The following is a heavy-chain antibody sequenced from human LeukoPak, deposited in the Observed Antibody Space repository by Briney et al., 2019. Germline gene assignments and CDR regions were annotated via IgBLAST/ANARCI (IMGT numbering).Heavy chain of an antibody. CDR2: IYYSGST. J-gene: IGHJ4*02. Sequence: SETLSLTCTVSGGSISTYYWSWIRQPPGKGLEWIGYIYYSGSTSYNPSLKSRVTISVDTSKNQFSLKLSSVTAADTAVYYCARGGLSRAAGTGEFDYWGQGTLVTVSS. CDR1: GGSISTYY. D-gene: IGHD6-13*01. CDR3: ARGGLSRAAGTGEFDY. V-gene: IGHV4-59*01.